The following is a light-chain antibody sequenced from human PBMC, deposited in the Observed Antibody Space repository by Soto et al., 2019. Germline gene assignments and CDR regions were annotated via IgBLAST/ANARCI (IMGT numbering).Light chain of an antibody. CDR2: DVN. V-gene: IGLV2-14*01. J-gene: IGLJ1*01. CDR3: SSFTSSGTRV. Sequence: QSALTQPASVSGSPGQSITISCTGTSSDIGGYNYVSWFQQHPDKAPKLMIYDVNGRPSGVSNRFSGSKSGNTASLTISGPQAEDEADYYCSSFTSSGTRVFGTGTKLTVL. CDR1: SSDIGGYNY.